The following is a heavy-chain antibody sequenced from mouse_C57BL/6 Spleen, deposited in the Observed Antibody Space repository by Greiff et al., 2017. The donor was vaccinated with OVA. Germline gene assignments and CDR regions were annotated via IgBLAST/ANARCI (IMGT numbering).Heavy chain of an antibody. CDR2: ISSGSSTI. J-gene: IGHJ1*03. CDR3: ARDYYGSSYGYFDV. V-gene: IGHV5-17*01. CDR1: GFTFSDYG. Sequence: EVQLVESGGGLVKPGGSLKLSCAASGFTFSDYGMHWVRQAPEKGLEWVAYISSGSSTIYYADTVKGRFTISRDNAKNTLFLQMTSLGSEDTAMYYCARDYYGSSYGYFDVWGTGTTVTVSS. D-gene: IGHD1-1*01.